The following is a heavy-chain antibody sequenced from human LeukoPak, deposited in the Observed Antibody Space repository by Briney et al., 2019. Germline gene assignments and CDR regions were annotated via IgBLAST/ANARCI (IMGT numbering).Heavy chain of an antibody. V-gene: IGHV3-7*03. J-gene: IGHJ4*02. CDR3: ARDQYDTWSRRGNFDS. CDR1: GFTFGKYW. CDR2: IKLGGSEK. Sequence: GGSLRLSCVASGFTFGKYWMSWVRQAPGKGLEWVANIKLGGSEKNYVDSVKGRFTISRDNTKNSLYLQMNSLRVEDTAVFYCARDQYDTWSRRGNFDSWGQGTLVIVSS. D-gene: IGHD3-3*01.